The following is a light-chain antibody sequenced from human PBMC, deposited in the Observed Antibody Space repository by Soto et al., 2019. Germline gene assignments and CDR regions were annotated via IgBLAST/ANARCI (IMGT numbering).Light chain of an antibody. Sequence: DIVVTQSPLSLPVTPGEPASISCKSSQSLLHSNGFHSLDWYLQKPGQSPQLLIYLASNRASGVPDRFSGSGSGTDFTLKISRVEAEDVGVYYCRQSLHQPLFGGGTKVEIK. CDR2: LAS. CDR3: RQSLHQPL. CDR1: QSLLHSNGFHS. J-gene: IGKJ4*01. V-gene: IGKV2-28*01.